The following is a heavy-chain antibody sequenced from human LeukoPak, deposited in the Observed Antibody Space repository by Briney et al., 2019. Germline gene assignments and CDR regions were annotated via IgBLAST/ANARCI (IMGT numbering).Heavy chain of an antibody. D-gene: IGHD3-10*02. Sequence: PSETLSLTCVVSGGSISAYYWNWIRQPAGKGLEWIGRLHSSGETTSNPSLMSRATMSLDTSRNHFSLNLTSVTAADTAIYYCTTMFGESSDFDHWGQGTLVTVSS. CDR2: LHSSGET. CDR1: GGSISAYY. CDR3: TTMFGESSDFDH. J-gene: IGHJ4*02. V-gene: IGHV4-4*07.